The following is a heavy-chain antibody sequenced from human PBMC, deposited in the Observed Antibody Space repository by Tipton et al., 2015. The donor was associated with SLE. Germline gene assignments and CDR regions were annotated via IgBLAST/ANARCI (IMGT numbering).Heavy chain of an antibody. CDR3: ARDLFVEFYRSWSDYAYYFDY. Sequence: TLSLTCSVSSYSISSGFYWGWLRQSPGKGLEWIGSIYHSGSTQYNPSLKSRVTISVDTSGNQVSLRLRSVTAADTAVYYCARDLFVEFYRSWSDYAYYFDYWGQGVLVTVSS. CDR1: SYSISSGFY. D-gene: IGHD3-3*01. J-gene: IGHJ4*02. V-gene: IGHV4-38-2*02. CDR2: IYHSGST.